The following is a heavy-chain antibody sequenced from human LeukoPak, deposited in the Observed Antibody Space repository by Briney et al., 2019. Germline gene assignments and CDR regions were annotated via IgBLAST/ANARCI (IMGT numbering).Heavy chain of an antibody. J-gene: IGHJ3*02. D-gene: IGHD2-15*01. CDR2: ISAYNGNT. Sequence: GASVKVSCKASGYTFTSYGINWVRQAPGQGLEWMGWISAYNGNTNYAQKLQGRVTMTTDTSTSTAYMELRSLRSDDTAVYYCARGGYCSGGSCYSSGAFDIWGQGTMVTVSS. V-gene: IGHV1-18*01. CDR1: GYTFTSYG. CDR3: ARGGYCSGGSCYSSGAFDI.